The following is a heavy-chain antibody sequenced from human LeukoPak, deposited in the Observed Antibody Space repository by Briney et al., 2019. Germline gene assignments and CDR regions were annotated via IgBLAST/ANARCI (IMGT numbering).Heavy chain of an antibody. Sequence: SQTLSLTCAISGDSVSSNSATWNWIRQSPSRGLEWLGRTYFRSKWYSDYAVSVKSRMTINADTSKNQFSLQLNSVTPDDTAVYYCARGWDSFDYWGQGTLVTASS. J-gene: IGHJ4*02. CDR2: TYFRSKWYS. CDR1: GDSVSSNSAT. V-gene: IGHV6-1*01. CDR3: ARGWDSFDY. D-gene: IGHD1-26*01.